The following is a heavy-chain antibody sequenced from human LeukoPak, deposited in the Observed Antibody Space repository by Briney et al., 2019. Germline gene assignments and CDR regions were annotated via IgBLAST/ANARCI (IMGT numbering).Heavy chain of an antibody. V-gene: IGHV3-74*01. J-gene: IGHJ5*02. CDR2: INSDGSST. Sequence: GGSLRLSCAASGFTFSSYWMHWVRQAPGKGLVWVSRINSDGSSTSYADSVKGRFTISRDNAKNTLYLQMNSLSAEDTAVYYCVRDMWREAVAGTFNWFDPWGQGTLVTVSS. CDR3: VRDMWREAVAGTFNWFDP. D-gene: IGHD6-19*01. CDR1: GFTFSSYW.